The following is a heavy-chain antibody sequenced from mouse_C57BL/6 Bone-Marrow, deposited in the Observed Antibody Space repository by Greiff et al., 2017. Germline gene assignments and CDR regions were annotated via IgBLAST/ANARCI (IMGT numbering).Heavy chain of an antibody. D-gene: IGHD4-1*01. CDR2: IYPTSGRT. J-gene: IGHJ2*01. CDR1: GYTFTSYW. V-gene: IGHV1-55*01. Sequence: QVQLQQPGADLVKPGASVKMSCKASGYTFTSYWITWVKQRPGRGLEWIGDIYPTSGRTNYNEKFTGKAILTVATSSTTAYMQLSSLTSEDSAVFDCARSGPLGRSFDYWGQGTTLTVSS. CDR3: ARSGPLGRSFDY.